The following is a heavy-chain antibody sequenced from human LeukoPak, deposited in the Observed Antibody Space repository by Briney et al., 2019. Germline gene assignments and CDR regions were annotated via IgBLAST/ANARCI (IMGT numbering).Heavy chain of an antibody. CDR3: ARDHGYYDFWSGYWGHLDY. Sequence: ASVKVSCKASGYTFTSYYMHWVRQAPGQGLEWMGIINPSGGSTSYAQKFQGRVTMTRDTSTSTVYMELSSLRSEDTAVYYCARDHGYYDFWSGYWGHLDYWGQGTLVTVSS. V-gene: IGHV1-46*01. CDR1: GYTFTSYY. J-gene: IGHJ4*02. CDR2: INPSGGST. D-gene: IGHD3-3*01.